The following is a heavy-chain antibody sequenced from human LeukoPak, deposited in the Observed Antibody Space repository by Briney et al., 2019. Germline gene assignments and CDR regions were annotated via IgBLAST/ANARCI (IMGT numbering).Heavy chain of an antibody. CDR3: ARRGLSYYDILTGYDYFDY. Sequence: GGSLRLSCAAFGFTFSNYAMHWVRQAPGKGVEWVAVISCDGSNKYYADSVKGRFTTSRDNSKNTLYLQMNSLRAEDTAVYYCARRGLSYYDILTGYDYFDYWGQGTLVTVSS. CDR1: GFTFSNYA. D-gene: IGHD3-9*01. J-gene: IGHJ4*02. CDR2: ISCDGSNK. V-gene: IGHV3-30*04.